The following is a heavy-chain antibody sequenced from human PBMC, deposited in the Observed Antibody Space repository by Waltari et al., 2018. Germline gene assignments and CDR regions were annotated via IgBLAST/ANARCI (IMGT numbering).Heavy chain of an antibody. J-gene: IGHJ4*02. V-gene: IGHV4-30-2*01. CDR1: GGSISSGGYS. CDR2: IYHSGST. CDR3: ARAVLWFGESTVGFDY. Sequence: QLQLQESGSGLVKPSQTLSLTCAVSGGSISSGGYSWSWIRQPPGKGLEWIGYIYHSGSTYYNPALKSRVTISVDRSKNQFSLKLSSVTAADTAVYYCARAVLWFGESTVGFDYWGQGTLVTVSS. D-gene: IGHD3-10*01.